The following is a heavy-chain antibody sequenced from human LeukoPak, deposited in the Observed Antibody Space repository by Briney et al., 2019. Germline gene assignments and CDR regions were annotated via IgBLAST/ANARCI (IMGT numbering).Heavy chain of an antibody. CDR3: ARSTEGYCSSTSCYVFDY. Sequence: PSETLSLICAVYGGSFSGYYWSWIRQPPGKGLEWIGEINHGGSTNYNPSLKSRVTISVDTSKNQFSLKVTSVTAADTAVYYCARSTEGYCSSTSCYVFDYWGQGTLVTVSS. CDR2: INHGGST. CDR1: GGSFSGYY. J-gene: IGHJ4*02. V-gene: IGHV4-34*01. D-gene: IGHD2-2*01.